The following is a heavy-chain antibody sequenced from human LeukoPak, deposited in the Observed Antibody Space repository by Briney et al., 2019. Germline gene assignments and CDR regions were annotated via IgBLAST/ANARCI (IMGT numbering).Heavy chain of an antibody. D-gene: IGHD5-18*01. CDR2: IYYSGST. CDR3: AGGYSPSSYFDY. J-gene: IGHJ4*02. Sequence: SETLSLTCTVSGGSISSYYWSWIRQPPGKGLEWIGYIYYSGSTNYNPSLKSRVTISVDASKNQFSLKLSSVTAADTAVYYCAGGYSPSSYFDYWGQGTLVTVSS. CDR1: GGSISSYY. V-gene: IGHV4-59*01.